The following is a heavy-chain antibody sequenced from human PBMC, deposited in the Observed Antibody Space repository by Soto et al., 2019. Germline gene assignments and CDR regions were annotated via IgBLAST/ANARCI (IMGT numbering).Heavy chain of an antibody. CDR2: IYYSGST. D-gene: IGHD3-3*01. V-gene: IGHV4-31*03. Sequence: PSETRSLTCTVSGGSISSGGYYWSWIRQHPGKGLEWIGYIYYSGSTYYNPSLKSRVTISVDTSKNQFSLKLSSVTAADTAVYYCARVFSFRLELRFLDALAFHLSGPAPMVTDS. CDR3: ARVFSFRLELRFLDALAFHL. CDR1: GGSISSGGYY. J-gene: IGHJ3*01.